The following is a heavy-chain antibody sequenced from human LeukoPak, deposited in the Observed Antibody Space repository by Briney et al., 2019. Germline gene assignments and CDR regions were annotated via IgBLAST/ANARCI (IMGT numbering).Heavy chain of an antibody. Sequence: SGGSLRLSCAASGFTFSSYEMNWVRQAPGKGLEWVSYISSSDDTIYYADSVKGRFTISRDNAKNSLYLQMNSLRAEDTAVYYCARDYGGSSPFDYWGRGTLVTVSS. D-gene: IGHD4-23*01. V-gene: IGHV3-48*03. CDR1: GFTFSSYE. CDR2: ISSSDDTI. CDR3: ARDYGGSSPFDY. J-gene: IGHJ4*02.